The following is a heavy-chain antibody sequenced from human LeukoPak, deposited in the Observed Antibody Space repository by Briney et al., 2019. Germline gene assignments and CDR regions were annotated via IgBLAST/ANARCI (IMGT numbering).Heavy chain of an antibody. Sequence: ASVKVSCKVSGYTLTELSMHWVRQAPGKGLEWMGGFDPEDGETIYAQKFQGRVTMTEDTSTDTAYMELSSLRPEDTAVYYCATDLRAVAGYYYYGMDVWGQGTTVTVSS. CDR3: ATDLRAVAGYYYYGMDV. D-gene: IGHD6-19*01. J-gene: IGHJ6*02. CDR2: FDPEDGET. CDR1: GYTLTELS. V-gene: IGHV1-24*01.